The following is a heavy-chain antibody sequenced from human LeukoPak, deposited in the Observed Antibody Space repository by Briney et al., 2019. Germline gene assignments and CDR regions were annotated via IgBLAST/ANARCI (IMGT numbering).Heavy chain of an antibody. V-gene: IGHV3-43*02. J-gene: IGHJ4*02. Sequence: GESLTLSCAASGFTFDDYAMHWVRPAPGKGLEWVSLISGDGGSTYYAVSVQGRFTIPKDNSKNSLYLQMNSLRTEDTALYYYAKDIVDYYDSSGIDYFDYWGQGTLVTVSS. D-gene: IGHD3-22*01. CDR2: ISGDGGST. CDR1: GFTFDDYA. CDR3: AKDIVDYYDSSGIDYFDY.